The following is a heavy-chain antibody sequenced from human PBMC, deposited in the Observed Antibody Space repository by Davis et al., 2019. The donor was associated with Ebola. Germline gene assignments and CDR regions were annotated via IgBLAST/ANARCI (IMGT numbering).Heavy chain of an antibody. CDR2: MNPNSGNT. Sequence: ASVKVSCKASGYTFTSYDINWVRQATGQGLEWMGWMNPNSGNTGYAQKFQGRVTMTRNTAISTAYLELSSLRSEDTAVYYCARRGGYDYIWGSYRYTAYYYGMDVWGQGTTVTVSS. D-gene: IGHD3-16*02. CDR1: GYTFTSYD. CDR3: ARRGGYDYIWGSYRYTAYYYGMDV. J-gene: IGHJ6*02. V-gene: IGHV1-8*01.